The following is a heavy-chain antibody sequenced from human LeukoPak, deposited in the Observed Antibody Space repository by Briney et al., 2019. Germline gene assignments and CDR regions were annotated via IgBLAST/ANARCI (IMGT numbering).Heavy chain of an antibody. CDR2: ITGSGGTT. CDR1: GFTFSTYA. D-gene: IGHD1-26*01. V-gene: IGHV3-23*01. CDR3: AKDLRSSADSKMGAADY. Sequence: GGSLRLSCAASGFTFSTYAMSWVRQAPGKGLEWVSGITGSGGTTDYADSVKGRFTISRDNSKNTLYLQMNSLRAEDTAVYCCAKDLRSSADSKMGAADYWGQGTLVTVSS. J-gene: IGHJ4*02.